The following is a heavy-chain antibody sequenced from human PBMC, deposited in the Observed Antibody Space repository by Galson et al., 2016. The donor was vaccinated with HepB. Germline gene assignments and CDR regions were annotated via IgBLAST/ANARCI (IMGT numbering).Heavy chain of an antibody. CDR3: ARGASGSPRPGRVNFDY. CDR1: GFTFSDYY. V-gene: IGHV3-11*01. CDR2: ISRSGLSII. Sequence: SLRLSCAASGFTFSDYYMSWIRQAPGQGLEWVSYISRSGLSIIKYTDSVKGRFTISRDNAKNSVYLHMISLTPEDTAVYYCARGASGSPRPGRVNFDYWGQGALVTVSS. D-gene: IGHD3/OR15-3a*01. J-gene: IGHJ4*02.